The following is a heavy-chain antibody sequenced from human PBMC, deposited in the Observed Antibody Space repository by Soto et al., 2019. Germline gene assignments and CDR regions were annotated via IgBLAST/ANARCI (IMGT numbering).Heavy chain of an antibody. CDR1: GDTFSFYT. V-gene: IGHV1-69*02. Sequence: QVQLVQSGTEVKKPGSSVKVSCKASGDTFSFYTINWVRQAPGLGLEWVGRINPIVSMSNYAQKFQCRVSMTADKSTSTAYMELRSLRSDDTAMYFCAASYGSGSRAFDYWGQGALVIVSS. D-gene: IGHD3-10*01. J-gene: IGHJ4*02. CDR3: AASYGSGSRAFDY. CDR2: INPIVSMS.